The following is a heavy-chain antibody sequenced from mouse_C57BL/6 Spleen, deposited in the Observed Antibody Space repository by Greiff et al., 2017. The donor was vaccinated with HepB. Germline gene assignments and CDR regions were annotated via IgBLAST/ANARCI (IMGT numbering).Heavy chain of an antibody. CDR2: IRSKSSNYAT. V-gene: IGHV10-3*01. D-gene: IGHD1-1*01. J-gene: IGHJ2*01. Sequence: DAGGGLVQPKGSLKLSCAASGFTFNTYAMHWVRQAPGKGLEWVARIRSKSSNYATYYADSVKDRFTISRDDSQSMLYLQMNNLKTEDTAMYYCVREGPHYYGSSSYFDYWGQGTTLTVSS. CDR3: VREGPHYYGSSSYFDY. CDR1: GFTFNTYA.